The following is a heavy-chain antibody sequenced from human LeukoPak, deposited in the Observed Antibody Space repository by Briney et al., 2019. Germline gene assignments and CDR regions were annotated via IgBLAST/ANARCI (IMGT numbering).Heavy chain of an antibody. J-gene: IGHJ5*02. CDR1: GFTFSSYG. D-gene: IGHD3-22*01. Sequence: GGSLRLSCAASGFTFSSYGMHWVRQAPGKGLEWVAVMSYDGSNKYYADSVKGRFTISRDNSKNTLYLQMNSLRAEDTAVYYCAKDKSGSYRTYNWFDPWGQGTLVTVSS. CDR2: MSYDGSNK. V-gene: IGHV3-30*18. CDR3: AKDKSGSYRTYNWFDP.